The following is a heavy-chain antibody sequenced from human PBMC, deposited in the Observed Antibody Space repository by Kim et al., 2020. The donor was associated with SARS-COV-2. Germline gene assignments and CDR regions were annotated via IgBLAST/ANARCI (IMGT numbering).Heavy chain of an antibody. J-gene: IGHJ2*01. Sequence: SETLSLTCAVYGGSFSGYYWSWIRQPPGKGLEWIGEINHSGSTNYNPSLKSRVTISVDTSKNQFSLKLSSVTAADTAVYYCARENLGRLVLYVTQRYFDLWGRGTLVTVSS. CDR2: INHSGST. CDR1: GGSFSGYY. V-gene: IGHV4-34*01. D-gene: IGHD6-19*01. CDR3: ARENLGRLVLYVTQRYFDL.